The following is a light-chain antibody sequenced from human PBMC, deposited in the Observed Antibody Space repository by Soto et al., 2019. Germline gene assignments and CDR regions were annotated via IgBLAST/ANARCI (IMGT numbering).Light chain of an antibody. V-gene: IGKV3-11*01. Sequence: EIVLTQSPATLSLSPGERATLSCRASQSVGSSLAWYQQKPGQAPKLLIYDASNRATGIPARFSGSGSGTDFTFTISSLEPEDFTVYYCQHRSSWPRTFGPGSKVDIK. CDR1: QSVGSS. CDR3: QHRSSWPRT. J-gene: IGKJ3*01. CDR2: DAS.